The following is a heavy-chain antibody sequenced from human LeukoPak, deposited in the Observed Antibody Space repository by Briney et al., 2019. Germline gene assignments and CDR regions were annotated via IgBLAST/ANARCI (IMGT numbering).Heavy chain of an antibody. CDR2: IYSGGST. Sequence: QTGGSLRLSCAASEFSVGSNYMTWVRQAPGKGLEWVSLIYSGGSTYYADSVKGRFTISRDNSKNTLYLQMNSLRGEDTAVYYCARDRGVYSRTLEDWGQGTLVTVSS. D-gene: IGHD6-13*01. J-gene: IGHJ4*02. CDR1: EFSVGSNY. CDR3: ARDRGVYSRTLED. V-gene: IGHV3-66*01.